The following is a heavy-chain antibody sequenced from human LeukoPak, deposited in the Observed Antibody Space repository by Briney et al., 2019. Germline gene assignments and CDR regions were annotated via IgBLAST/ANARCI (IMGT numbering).Heavy chain of an antibody. Sequence: ASVKVSCKVSGYTLTELSMHWVRQAPGKGLEWMRGFDPEDGETIYAQKFQGRVTMTEDASTDTAYMELRSLRSEDTAVYYCATVSTVNLAEYFQHWGQGTLVTVSS. V-gene: IGHV1-24*01. CDR3: ATVSTVNLAEYFQH. D-gene: IGHD4-11*01. J-gene: IGHJ1*01. CDR2: FDPEDGET. CDR1: GYTLTELS.